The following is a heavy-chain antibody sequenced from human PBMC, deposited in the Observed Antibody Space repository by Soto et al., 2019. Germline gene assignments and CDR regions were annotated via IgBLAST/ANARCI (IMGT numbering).Heavy chain of an antibody. CDR2: ISGSGGST. Sequence: PGGSLRLSCAASGFTFSSYAMSWVRQAPGKGLEWVSAISGSGGSTYYADSVKGRFTISRDNSKNTLYLQMNSLRAEDTAVYCCAKDRNYDFWSGYSADYWAQGTLVTVSS. CDR1: GFTFSSYA. D-gene: IGHD3-3*01. J-gene: IGHJ4*02. CDR3: AKDRNYDFWSGYSADY. V-gene: IGHV3-23*01.